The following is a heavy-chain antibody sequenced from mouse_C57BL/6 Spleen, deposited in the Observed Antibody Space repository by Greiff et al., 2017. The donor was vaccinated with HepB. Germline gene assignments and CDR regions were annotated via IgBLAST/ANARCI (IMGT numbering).Heavy chain of an antibody. CDR3: TKALDGYPDY. Sequence: VQLQQSGAELVRPGASVKLSCTASGFNIKDDYMHWVKQRPEQGLEWIGWIDPENGDTEYASKFQGKATITADTPSNTAYLQLSSLTSEDTAVYYCTKALDGYPDYWGQGTTLTVSS. CDR2: IDPENGDT. V-gene: IGHV14-4*01. J-gene: IGHJ2*01. D-gene: IGHD2-3*01. CDR1: GFNIKDDY.